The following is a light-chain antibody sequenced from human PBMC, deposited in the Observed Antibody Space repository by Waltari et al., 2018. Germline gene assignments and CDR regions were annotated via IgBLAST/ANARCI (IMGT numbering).Light chain of an antibody. CDR3: QQLSIYPLT. CDR1: QGISSN. V-gene: IGKV1-9*01. CDR2: AAS. Sequence: DIQLTQSPSFLSASVGDRVTITCRASQGISSNLAWYQQKPGKAPKLLIYAASTLQIGVTSRFSGSGSGTEFTLTISSLNHEDVATYYCQQLSIYPLTCGGGTKVEIK. J-gene: IGKJ4*01.